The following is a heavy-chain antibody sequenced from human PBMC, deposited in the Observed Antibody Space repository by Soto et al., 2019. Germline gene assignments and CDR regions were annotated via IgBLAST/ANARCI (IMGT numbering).Heavy chain of an antibody. CDR2: IYYSGST. CDR3: ASPAGGYDPYFDY. CDR1: GGSISTSSYY. V-gene: IGHV4-39*01. D-gene: IGHD5-12*01. Sequence: QLQLQESGPGLVKPSETLSLTCTVSGGSISTSSYYWGWIRQPPGKGREWIGSIYYSGSTYYNPSLKSRGTISVDTSKNQCSLRLSSVTAADPAVYYCASPAGGYDPYFDYWGQGTLVTVSS. J-gene: IGHJ4*02.